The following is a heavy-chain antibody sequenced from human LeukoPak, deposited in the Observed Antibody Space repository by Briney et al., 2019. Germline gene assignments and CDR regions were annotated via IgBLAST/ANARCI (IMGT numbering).Heavy chain of an antibody. CDR2: IKQDGSEK. CDR1: GFTFSSYW. CDR3: AELGITMIGGV. J-gene: IGHJ6*04. D-gene: IGHD3-10*02. V-gene: IGHV3-7*03. Sequence: PGGSLRLSCAASGFTFSSYWMSWVRQPPGKGLEWVANIKQDGSEKYYVDSVKGRFTISRDNAKNFVYLQMNSLRPEDMAVYYCAELGITMIGGVWGKGTTVTISS.